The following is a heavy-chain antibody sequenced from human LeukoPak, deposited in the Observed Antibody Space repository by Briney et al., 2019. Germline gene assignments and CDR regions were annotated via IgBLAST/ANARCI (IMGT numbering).Heavy chain of an antibody. CDR1: GFTFSSYG. CDR2: IWYDGSNK. CDR3: ARGWELPYALDI. J-gene: IGHJ3*02. D-gene: IGHD1-26*01. Sequence: GGSLRPSCAASGFTFSSYGMHWVRQAPGKGLEWVAVIWYDGSNKYYADSVKGRFTISRDNSKNTLYLQMNRLRAEDTAVYYCARGWELPYALDIWGQGTVVTVSS. V-gene: IGHV3-33*01.